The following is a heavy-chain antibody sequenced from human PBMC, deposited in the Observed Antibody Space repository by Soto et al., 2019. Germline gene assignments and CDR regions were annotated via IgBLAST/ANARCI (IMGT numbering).Heavy chain of an antibody. J-gene: IGHJ6*02. CDR2: INPSGGST. Sequence: GASVKVSCKASGYTFTSYYMHWVRQAPGQGLEWMGIINPSGGSTSYAQKFQGRVTMTRDTSTSTVYMELSSLRSEDTAVYYCAREDILDIVVVPAPYYCYGMDVWGQGTTVTVSS. V-gene: IGHV1-46*01. D-gene: IGHD2-2*03. CDR3: AREDILDIVVVPAPYYCYGMDV. CDR1: GYTFTSYY.